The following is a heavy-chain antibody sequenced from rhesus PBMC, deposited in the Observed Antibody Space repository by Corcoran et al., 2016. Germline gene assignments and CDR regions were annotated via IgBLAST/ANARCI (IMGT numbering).Heavy chain of an antibody. J-gene: IGHJ1*01. D-gene: IGHD3-34*01. V-gene: IGHV4-169*01. CDR2: IYGSGSST. CDR1: GGSISSSY. Sequence: QLQLQESGPGLVKPSETLSVTCAVSGGSISSSYWSWIRQAPGKGLEWIGYIYGSGSSTNYNPSLKSRATITGDTSRNQRCRRVSAVPAVDAAVYYWAGGGRGDYYPQPWYFEFWGQGALVTVSS. CDR3: AGGGRGDYYPQPWYFEF.